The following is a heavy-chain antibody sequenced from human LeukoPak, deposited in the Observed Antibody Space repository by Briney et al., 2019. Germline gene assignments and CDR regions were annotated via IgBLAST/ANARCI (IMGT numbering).Heavy chain of an antibody. Sequence: GASVKVSCKASGYTFTSYGISWVRQAPGQGLEWMGWISAYNGNTNYAQKLQGRVTMTTDTSTSTAYMELRSLRSDDTAVYYCARVGVYCGGDCYNYYYYYMDVWGRGTTVTVSS. CDR3: ARVGVYCGGDCYNYYYYYMDV. D-gene: IGHD2-21*01. J-gene: IGHJ6*03. CDR1: GYTFTSYG. CDR2: ISAYNGNT. V-gene: IGHV1-18*01.